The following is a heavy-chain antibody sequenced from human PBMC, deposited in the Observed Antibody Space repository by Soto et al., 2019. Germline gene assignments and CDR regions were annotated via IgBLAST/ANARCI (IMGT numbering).Heavy chain of an antibody. J-gene: IGHJ6*02. V-gene: IGHV1-69*13. CDR3: ARDRTVPGDYYGMDV. Sequence: ASVKVSCKASGGTFSSYAISWVRRAPGQGLEWMGGIIPIFGTANYAQKFQGRVTITADESTSTAYMELSSLRSEDTAVYYCARDRTVPGDYYGMDVWGQGTTVTVSS. D-gene: IGHD2-21*02. CDR1: GGTFSSYA. CDR2: IIPIFGTA.